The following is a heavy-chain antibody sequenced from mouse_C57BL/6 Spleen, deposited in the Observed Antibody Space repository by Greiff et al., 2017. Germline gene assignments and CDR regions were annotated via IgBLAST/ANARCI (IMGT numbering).Heavy chain of an antibody. D-gene: IGHD1-1*01. Sequence: EVQLQQSGPELVKPGASVKIPCKASGYTFTDYNMDWVKQSHGKSLEWIGDINPNNGGTIYNQKFKGKATLTVDKSSSTAYMELRSLTSEDTAGYYCARREDYARYFDVWGTGTTVTVSS. CDR3: ARREDYARYFDV. CDR2: INPNNGGT. CDR1: GYTFTDYN. V-gene: IGHV1-18*01. J-gene: IGHJ1*03.